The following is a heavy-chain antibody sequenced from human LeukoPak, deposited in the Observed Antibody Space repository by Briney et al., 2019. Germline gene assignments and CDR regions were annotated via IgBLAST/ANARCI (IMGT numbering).Heavy chain of an antibody. V-gene: IGHV4-59*12. J-gene: IGHJ4*02. Sequence: SETLSLTCTVSGGSISSYYWSWIRQPPEKGLEFIGYIYYSGNTNYNPSLKSRVTISVDTSKNQFSLKLSSVTAADTAVYYCARIDTSGYNGYSFDYWGQGTLVTVSS. D-gene: IGHD3-22*01. CDR3: ARIDTSGYNGYSFDY. CDR2: IYYSGNT. CDR1: GGSISSYY.